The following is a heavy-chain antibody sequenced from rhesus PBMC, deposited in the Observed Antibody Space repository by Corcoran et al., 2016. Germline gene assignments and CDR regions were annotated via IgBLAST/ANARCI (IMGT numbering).Heavy chain of an antibody. V-gene: IGHV3-178*02. CDR3: AKDRSSGPHRLVDY. Sequence: EVQLVESGGGLATPGGSLRLSCAASGFCFSDSSMAGVRQAPGKGLGWVSRISNGGGSTWYADSVKGRFTISRENAKNTLYLQMNSLRAEDTAVYYCAKDRSSGPHRLVDYWGQGVLVTVSS. J-gene: IGHJ4*01. D-gene: IGHD6-31*01. CDR1: GFCFSDSS. CDR2: ISNGGGST.